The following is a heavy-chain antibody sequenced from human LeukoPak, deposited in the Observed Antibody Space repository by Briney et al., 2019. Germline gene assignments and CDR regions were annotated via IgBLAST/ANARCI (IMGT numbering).Heavy chain of an antibody. J-gene: IGHJ4*02. Sequence: GGSLRLSCAASGFTFSSYGMHWVRQAPGKGLEWVAVIWYDGSNKYYADSVKGRFTISRDNSKNTLYLQMNSLRAEDTAVYYRASLVVTEDYFDYWGQGTLVTVSS. CDR2: IWYDGSNK. D-gene: IGHD2-21*02. V-gene: IGHV3-33*01. CDR1: GFTFSSYG. CDR3: ASLVVTEDYFDY.